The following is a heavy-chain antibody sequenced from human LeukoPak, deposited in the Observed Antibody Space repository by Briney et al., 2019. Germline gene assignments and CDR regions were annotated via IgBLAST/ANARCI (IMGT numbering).Heavy chain of an antibody. CDR2: INLNSGGT. J-gene: IGHJ4*02. D-gene: IGHD2-21*02. CDR3: ARVVTADSNFDY. CDR1: GYTFTGYY. V-gene: IGHV1-2*02. Sequence: ASVKVSCKASGYTFTGYYMHWVRQAPGQGLEWMGWINLNSGGTNYAQKFQGRVTMTRDTSISTAYMELSRLRSDDTAVYYCARVVTADSNFDYWGQGTLVTVSS.